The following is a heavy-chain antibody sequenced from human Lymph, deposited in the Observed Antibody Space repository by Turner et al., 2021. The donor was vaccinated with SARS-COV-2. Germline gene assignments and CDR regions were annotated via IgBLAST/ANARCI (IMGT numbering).Heavy chain of an antibody. CDR3: ARQLWFRGTFDY. V-gene: IGHV3-33*01. Sequence: QVQLVESGGGVVQPGRSLRLSCAASGFTFSSYGIHWVRQAPVKVLEWVAAICYDGSNKYYADSVKCRFTISRDNSKNTLYLQMNSLRAEDTAVYYCARQLWFRGTFDYWGQGTLVTVSS. CDR2: ICYDGSNK. J-gene: IGHJ4*02. CDR1: GFTFSSYG. D-gene: IGHD5-18*01.